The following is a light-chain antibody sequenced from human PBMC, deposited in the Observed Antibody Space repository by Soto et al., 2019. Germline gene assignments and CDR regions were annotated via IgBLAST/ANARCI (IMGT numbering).Light chain of an antibody. J-gene: IGKJ1*01. CDR1: QSLLHSNGYNY. V-gene: IGKV2-28*01. Sequence: VRTQSPRCLPLPPGDPASISFRSGQSLLHSNGYNYVDWYLQKPGQSPQLLIHLGSNRASGAPDRSRGRGSGTDFTRKISRVEAEDGGGYYSTQCLQTRTFGHGT. CDR3: TQCLQTRT. CDR2: LGS.